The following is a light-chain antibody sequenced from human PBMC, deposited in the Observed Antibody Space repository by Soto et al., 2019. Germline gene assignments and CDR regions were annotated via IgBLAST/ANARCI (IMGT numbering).Light chain of an antibody. Sequence: QSALTQPPSVSGSPGHSVTISCTGTSSDVGSYNRVSWYQQPPGTAPKLMIYEVNNRPSGVPDRFSGSKSGNTASLTISGLQTEDEADYYCSSYTSSSTYVFGTGTKVTVL. CDR2: EVN. CDR3: SSYTSSSTYV. J-gene: IGLJ1*01. CDR1: SSDVGSYNR. V-gene: IGLV2-18*02.